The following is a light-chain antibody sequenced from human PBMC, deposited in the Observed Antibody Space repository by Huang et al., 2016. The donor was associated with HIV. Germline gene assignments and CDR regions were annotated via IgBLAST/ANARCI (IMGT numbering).Light chain of an antibody. CDR1: QSVGNTY. CDR3: QQYGTSPLYT. V-gene: IGKV3-20*01. J-gene: IGKJ2*01. Sequence: EIVLTQSPGTLSLSPGERATLSCRASQSVGNTYFAWYQQKSSQSPRLLIYGASSRATGSPDRFSGSGSGTDFTLTISRLEPEDFAVYYCQQYGTSPLYTFGQGTKLEIK. CDR2: GAS.